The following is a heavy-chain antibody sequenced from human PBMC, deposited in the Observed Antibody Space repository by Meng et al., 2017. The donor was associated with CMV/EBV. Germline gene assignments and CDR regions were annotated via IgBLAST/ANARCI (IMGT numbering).Heavy chain of an antibody. CDR1: GGSISSSSYY. J-gene: IGHJ6*02. CDR3: ARGLGWLLYYGMDV. D-gene: IGHD3-3*01. CDR2: IYYSGST. Sequence: SETLSLTCTVSGGSISSSSYYWGWIRQPPGKGLEWIGSIYYSGSTYYNPSLKSRVTISVDTSKNQFSLKLSSVTAADTAVYYCARGLGWLLYYGMDVWGQGTTVTVSS. V-gene: IGHV4-39*07.